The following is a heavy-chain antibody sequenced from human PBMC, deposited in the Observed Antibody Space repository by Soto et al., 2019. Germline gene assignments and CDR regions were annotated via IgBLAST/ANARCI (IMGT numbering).Heavy chain of an antibody. V-gene: IGHV2-5*02. Sequence: QITLKESGPTLVKPTQTLTLTCSFSGFSLTTSGVGVGWIRQPPGKALEWLALIYWDDDKRYSPSLKSRLTISKNTPKTQVVLTMTNLDPVDTATYYCAHSNVPYLFDPWGQGTLVMVSS. CDR1: GFSLTTSGVG. J-gene: IGHJ5*02. CDR2: IYWDDDK. CDR3: AHSNVPYLFDP. D-gene: IGHD3-10*02.